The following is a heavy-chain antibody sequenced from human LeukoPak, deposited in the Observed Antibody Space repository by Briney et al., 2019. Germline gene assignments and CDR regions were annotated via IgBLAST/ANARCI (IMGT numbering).Heavy chain of an antibody. CDR3: TTAPSYYNFNSFDY. D-gene: IGHD1-1*01. J-gene: IGHJ4*02. Sequence: MAGGSLRLSCSASGLSFSNAWXSXVRQTXXXXXXXXXXXKSXXDXXSVXYAXXXXXXXTXSRDDWKNTLFLEMSTLKTDDTGVYFCTTAPSYYNFNSFDYWGQRTVVTVSS. CDR2: XKSXXDXXSV. CDR1: GLSFSNAW. V-gene: IGHV3-15*01.